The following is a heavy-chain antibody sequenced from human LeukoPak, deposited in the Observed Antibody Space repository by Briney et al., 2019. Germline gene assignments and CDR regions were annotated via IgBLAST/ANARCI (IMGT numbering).Heavy chain of an antibody. CDR2: IYNSGSS. J-gene: IGHJ4*02. D-gene: IGHD3/OR15-3a*01. CDR1: GGSISNYY. V-gene: IGHV4-59*01. CDR3: ARRTGYYDGFDY. Sequence: KPSGTLSLTCTVSGGSISNYYWSWIRQPPEKGLEWIGYIYNSGSSNYNPSLKSRVTISVDTSKSQFSLKLSSVTAADTAVYYCARRTGYYDGFDYWGQGTLVTVSS.